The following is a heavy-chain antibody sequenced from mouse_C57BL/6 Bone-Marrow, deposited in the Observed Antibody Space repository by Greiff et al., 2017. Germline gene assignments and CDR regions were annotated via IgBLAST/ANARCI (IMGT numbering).Heavy chain of an antibody. J-gene: IGHJ3*01. V-gene: IGHV5-6*02. CDR2: ISSGGSYT. CDR3: ARSAY. Sequence: EVMLVESGGYLVKPGGSLKLSCAASGFTFSSYGMSWVRQTPDKRLEWVATISSGGSYTYYPDSVKGRFTISRDNAKNTLYLQMSSLKSEDTAMYYCARSAYWGQGTLVTVSA. CDR1: GFTFSSYG.